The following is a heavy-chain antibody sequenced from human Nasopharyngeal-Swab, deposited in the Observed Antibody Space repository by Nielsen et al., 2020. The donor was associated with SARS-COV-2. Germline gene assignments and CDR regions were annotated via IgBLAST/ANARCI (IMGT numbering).Heavy chain of an antibody. CDR3: TTDFYFDY. CDR2: IGDKDHNYAT. CDR1: GFIFSASA. Sequence: GESLKISCAASGFIFSASAIHWVRQASGKGLEWVGRIGDKDHNYATTYGASVEGRFTISRDDSKNTAFLQMDSLKTEDTALYYCTTDFYFDYWGQGALVTVSS. V-gene: IGHV3-73*01. J-gene: IGHJ4*02.